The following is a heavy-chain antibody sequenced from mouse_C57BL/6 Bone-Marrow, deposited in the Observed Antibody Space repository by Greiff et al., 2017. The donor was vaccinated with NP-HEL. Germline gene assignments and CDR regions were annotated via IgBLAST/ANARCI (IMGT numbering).Heavy chain of an antibody. CDR1: GFNIKDYY. D-gene: IGHD1-1*01. V-gene: IGHV14-1*01. J-gene: IGHJ3*01. Sequence: VHVKQSGAELVRPGASVKLSCTASGFNIKDYYMHWVKQRPEQGLEWIGRIDPEDGDTEYAPKFQGKATMTADTSSNTAYLQLSSLTSEDTAVYYCTTDYGSSYPFAYWGQGTLVTVSA. CDR2: IDPEDGDT. CDR3: TTDYGSSYPFAY.